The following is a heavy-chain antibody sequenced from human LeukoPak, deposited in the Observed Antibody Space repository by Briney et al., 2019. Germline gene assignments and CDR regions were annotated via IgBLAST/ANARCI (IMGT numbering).Heavy chain of an antibody. CDR2: ITVNGDGT. CDR3: ARTRGYSYGHGGGYFDY. D-gene: IGHD5-18*01. Sequence: SGGSLRLSCAASGFTFNNHAMSWARQAPGKGLEWVSSITVNGDGTNYADAVKGRFTISRDNSKNTVYLQMNSLRADDTAVYYCARTRGYSYGHGGGYFDYWSQGTLVTVSS. V-gene: IGHV3-23*01. CDR1: GFTFNNHA. J-gene: IGHJ4*02.